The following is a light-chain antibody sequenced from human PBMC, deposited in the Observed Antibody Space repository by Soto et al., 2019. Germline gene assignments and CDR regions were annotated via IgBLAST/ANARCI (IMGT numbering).Light chain of an antibody. CDR1: RSDVGGYNY. V-gene: IGLV2-14*01. J-gene: IGLJ1*01. Sequence: QSALTQPASVSGSPGQSITISCTGTRSDVGGYNYVSWYQQHPGKAPKLMIYDVSDRPSGVSNRFSGSKSGNTASLTISGLQAEDEADYYCSSYTSGFYVFGTGTKVTV. CDR3: SSYTSGFYV. CDR2: DVS.